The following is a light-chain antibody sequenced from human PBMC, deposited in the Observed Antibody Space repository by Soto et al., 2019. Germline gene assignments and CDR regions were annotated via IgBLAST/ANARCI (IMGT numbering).Light chain of an antibody. CDR3: QHSGA. J-gene: IGKJ2*01. V-gene: IGKV3-15*01. CDR2: SAS. Sequence: EIVMTQSPATLSVSPGERATLSCRASQSVNSNLAWYQQKPGQAPRLLIYSASTRATGIPDRFSGSGSGTDFTLTISRLEPEDFAVYYCQHSGAFGQGTNLEIK. CDR1: QSVNSN.